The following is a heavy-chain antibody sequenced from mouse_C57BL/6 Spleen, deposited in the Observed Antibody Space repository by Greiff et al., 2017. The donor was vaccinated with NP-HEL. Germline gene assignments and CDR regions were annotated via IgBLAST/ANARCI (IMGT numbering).Heavy chain of an antibody. CDR2: IWSGGST. D-gene: IGHD1-1*01. Sequence: QVQLKESGPGLVQPSQSLSITCTVSGFSLTSYGVHWVRQSPGKGLEWLGVIWSGGSTDYNAAFISRLSISKDNSKSQVFFKMNSMQADDTAIYYCARNQVADWYFDVWGTGTTVTVSS. CDR1: GFSLTSYG. J-gene: IGHJ1*03. CDR3: ARNQVADWYFDV. V-gene: IGHV2-2*01.